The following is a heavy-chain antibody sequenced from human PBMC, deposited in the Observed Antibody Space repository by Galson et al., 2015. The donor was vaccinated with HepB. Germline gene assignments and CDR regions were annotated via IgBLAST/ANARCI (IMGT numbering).Heavy chain of an antibody. CDR3: ARGNPHDAFDI. D-gene: IGHD1-14*01. J-gene: IGHJ3*02. CDR2: ISYDGSNK. Sequence: SLRLSCAASGFTFSSYAMHWVRQAPGKGLEWVAVISYDGSNKYYADSVKGRFTISRDNSKNTLYLQMNSLRAEDTAVYYCARGNPHDAFDIWGQGTMVTVSS. CDR1: GFTFSSYA. V-gene: IGHV3-30*04.